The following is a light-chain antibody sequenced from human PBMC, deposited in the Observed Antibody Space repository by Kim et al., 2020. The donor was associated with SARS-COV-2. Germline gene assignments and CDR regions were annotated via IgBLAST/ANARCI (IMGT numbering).Light chain of an antibody. CDR2: GNN. J-gene: IGLJ3*02. Sequence: GQRVVITCSGSSSNIGTNTVNWYQQSPGTAPKPLIYGNNKRPSGVPDRFSGSKSGTSASLAISGLQSEDESDYYCSSWDDSLQGWVFGGGTQLTVL. V-gene: IGLV1-44*01. CDR3: SSWDDSLQGWV. CDR1: SSNIGTNT.